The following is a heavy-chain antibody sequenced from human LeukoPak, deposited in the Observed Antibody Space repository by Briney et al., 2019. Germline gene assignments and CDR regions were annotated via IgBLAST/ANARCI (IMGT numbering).Heavy chain of an antibody. D-gene: IGHD3-3*01. Sequence: PGGSLRLSCAASGFTFSSYSMTWVRQAPGKGLEWVSYISSSSSTIYYADSVKGRFTISRDNAKNSLYLQMNSLRAEDTAVYYCAKEPHGMSGYPFDYWGQGTLVTVSS. CDR3: AKEPHGMSGYPFDY. V-gene: IGHV3-48*01. CDR2: ISSSSSTI. J-gene: IGHJ4*02. CDR1: GFTFSSYS.